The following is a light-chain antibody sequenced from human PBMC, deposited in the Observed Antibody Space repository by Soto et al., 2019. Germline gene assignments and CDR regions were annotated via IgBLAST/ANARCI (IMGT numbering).Light chain of an antibody. CDR2: AAS. CDR1: QGIRSY. Sequence: DIHLTQSPSFLSASVGDRVTITCRASQGIRSYLAWYQQKAGKPPKLLIYAASTLRSGVPSRFSGSGSGTEFTLTISSLQPEDFATYYCQQLNSFPLTFGPGTKVDIK. V-gene: IGKV1-9*01. CDR3: QQLNSFPLT. J-gene: IGKJ3*01.